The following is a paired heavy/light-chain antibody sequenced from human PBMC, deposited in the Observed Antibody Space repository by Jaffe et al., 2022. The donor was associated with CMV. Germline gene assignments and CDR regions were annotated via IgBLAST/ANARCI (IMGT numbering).Heavy chain of an antibody. D-gene: IGHD2-2*01. CDR3: ARGVVPSARFDP. CDR2: IYYTGST. V-gene: IGHV4-61*01. J-gene: IGHJ5*02. CDR1: GGSVFGGSYY. Sequence: QVQLQESGPGLVKPSETLSLTCTVSGGSVFGGSYYWSWIRQPPGKELEWIGYIYYTGSTNYNPSLKSRVTLSVDRSKNQFSLKLTSVTAADTAVYYCARGVVPSARFDPWGQGTRVTVSS.
Light chain of an antibody. CDR1: QSVSSS. J-gene: IGKJ5*01. CDR3: QQRSNWIT. CDR2: DAS. Sequence: EIVLTQSPATLSLSPGERATLSCRASQSVSSSLAWYQQRPGQAPRLLIYDASNRATGIPARFSGSGSGTDFTLTISSLQPEDFAVYYCQQRSNWITFGQGTRLEIK. V-gene: IGKV3-11*01.